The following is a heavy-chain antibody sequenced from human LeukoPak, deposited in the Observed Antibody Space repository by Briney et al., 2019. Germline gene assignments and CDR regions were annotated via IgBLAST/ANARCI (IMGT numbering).Heavy chain of an antibody. J-gene: IGHJ4*02. D-gene: IGHD2-2*01. CDR1: GFTFSSYS. V-gene: IGHV3-21*01. Sequence: PGGSLRLSCAASGFTFSSYSMNWARQAPGKGLEWVSSISSSSSYIYYPYSVKGRFTISRDNAKNSLYLQMNSLRAEDTAVYYCARDGGYCSSTGCYYGIDYWGQGTLVTVSS. CDR2: ISSSSSYI. CDR3: ARDGGYCSSTGCYYGIDY.